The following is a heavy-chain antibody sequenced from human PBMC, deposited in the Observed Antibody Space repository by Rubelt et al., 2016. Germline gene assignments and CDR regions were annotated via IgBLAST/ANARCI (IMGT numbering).Heavy chain of an antibody. V-gene: IGHV3-11*01. CDR2: ITSDGNTI. CDR1: GFTFSDYY. J-gene: IGHJ4*02. D-gene: IGHD4-23*01. CDR3: ARRTVVSPLDY. Sequence: VQLVESGGGLVQPGGSLRLSCAASGFTFSDYYMTWIRQAPGKGLEWLSYITSDGNTIYYAGSVKGRFTISRDNAKNSLYLQMNSLRAEDTAVYYCARRTVVSPLDYWGQGTLVTVSP.